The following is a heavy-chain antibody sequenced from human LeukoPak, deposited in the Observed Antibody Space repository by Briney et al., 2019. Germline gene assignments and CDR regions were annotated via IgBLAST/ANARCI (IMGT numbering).Heavy chain of an antibody. D-gene: IGHD6-13*01. CDR3: ARLSPQRIAAAVVLVWYGMDV. CDR1: GGSISSYY. CDR2: IYYSGST. Sequence: SETLSLPCTVSGGSISSYYWSWIRHPPGKGLEWIGYIYYSGSTNYNPSLKSRVTISVDTSKNQFSLKLSSVTSADTAVYYCARLSPQRIAAAVVLVWYGMDVWGQGTTVTVSS. V-gene: IGHV4-59*08. J-gene: IGHJ6*02.